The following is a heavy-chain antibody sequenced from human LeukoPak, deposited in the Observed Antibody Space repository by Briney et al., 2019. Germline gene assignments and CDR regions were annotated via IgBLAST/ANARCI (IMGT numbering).Heavy chain of an antibody. CDR2: IFTTEST. D-gene: IGHD3-10*01. J-gene: IGHJ5*02. CDR1: GGSLSSYY. CDR3: ARGDGSTMIRGVSRYGWLDP. Sequence: SETLYLTCSVSGGSLSSYYWTWIRQPAGKGLEWIGRIFTTESTNYNPSLMSRVTMSVDTSKNQFSLKMRSVTAADTAAYYCARGDGSTMIRGVSRYGWLDPWGQGTLVTVSS. V-gene: IGHV4-4*07.